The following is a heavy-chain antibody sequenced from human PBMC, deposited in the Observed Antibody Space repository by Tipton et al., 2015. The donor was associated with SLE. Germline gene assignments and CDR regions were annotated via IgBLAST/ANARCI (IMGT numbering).Heavy chain of an antibody. CDR1: GGSISSGGYY. V-gene: IGHV4-61*08. CDR2: IYYTGTT. CDR3: ARGGHSNSPNWFDP. D-gene: IGHD4-11*01. Sequence: TLSLTCTVSGGSISSGGYYWSWIRQPPGKELEWIGHIYYTGTTYYNPSLKSRLTLSMDTSKNQFSLSLSSVTAADTAVYYCARGGHSNSPNWFDPWGQGTLITVSS. J-gene: IGHJ5*02.